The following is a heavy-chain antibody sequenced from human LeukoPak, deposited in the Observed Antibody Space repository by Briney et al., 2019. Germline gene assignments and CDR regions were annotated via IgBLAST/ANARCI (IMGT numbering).Heavy chain of an antibody. D-gene: IGHD3-3*01. CDR1: GYTFTGYY. V-gene: IGHV1-18*04. CDR2: ISAYNGST. CDR3: ARAQNYDFWSGYEFIFDY. Sequence: ASVKVSCKASGYTFTGYYMHWVRQAPGQGLEWRGWISAYNGSTNYAQKLQGRVTMTTDTSTSTAYMELRSLRSDDTAVYYCARAQNYDFWSGYEFIFDYWGQGTLVTVSS. J-gene: IGHJ4*02.